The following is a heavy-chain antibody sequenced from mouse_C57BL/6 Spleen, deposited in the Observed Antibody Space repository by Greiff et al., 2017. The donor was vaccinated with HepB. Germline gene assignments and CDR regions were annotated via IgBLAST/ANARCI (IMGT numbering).Heavy chain of an antibody. Sequence: QVQLQQPGTELVKPGASVKLSCKASGYTFTSYWMHWVKQRPGQGLEWIGNINPSNGGTNYNEKFKSKATLTVDKSSSTAYMQLSSLTSVDSAVYYCAYSNYALYYAMDYWGQGTSVTVSS. D-gene: IGHD2-5*01. CDR1: GYTFTSYW. CDR2: INPSNGGT. V-gene: IGHV1-53*01. CDR3: AYSNYALYYAMDY. J-gene: IGHJ4*01.